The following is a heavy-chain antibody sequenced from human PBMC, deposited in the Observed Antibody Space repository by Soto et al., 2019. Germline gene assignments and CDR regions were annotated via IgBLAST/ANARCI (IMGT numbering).Heavy chain of an antibody. V-gene: IGHV3-48*02. CDR2: ISSGSKTI. Sequence: GSLRLSCAASGFTFSGYSVNWVRQAPGKGLEWVSYISSGSKTIYYAESVKGRFTVSRDNARNSQYLQMNSLRDEDTAVYYCAREDILGARSFDYWGQGXLVTVSS. D-gene: IGHD1-26*01. CDR1: GFTFSGYS. J-gene: IGHJ4*02. CDR3: AREDILGARSFDY.